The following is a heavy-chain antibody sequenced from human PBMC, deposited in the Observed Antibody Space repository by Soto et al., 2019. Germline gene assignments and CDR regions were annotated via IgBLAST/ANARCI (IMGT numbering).Heavy chain of an antibody. CDR1: GDSVSSNTAA. CDR3: RRGLAGSGFDL. V-gene: IGHV6-1*01. D-gene: IGHD6-19*01. CDR2: TYYRSNWRH. J-gene: IGHJ4*02. Sequence: SQTRSLTCAISGDSVSSNTAAWNWIMSSPSRGLEWLGRTYYRSNWRHDYAVSVKSRINVNADTYKNHFSLQLNSVTPDDTAVYYCRRGLAGSGFDLLGQGTLVEFSS.